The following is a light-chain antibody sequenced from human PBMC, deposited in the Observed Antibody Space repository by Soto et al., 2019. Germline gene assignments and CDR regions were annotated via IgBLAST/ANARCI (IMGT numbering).Light chain of an antibody. Sequence: QLVLTQPPSASGTPGQRVTISCSGTTSNIGKNSVTWYQQLPGTAPKLLFYSNTQRPSGVPDRFSGSKSYTSASLAISGLQSEDEADYYCAVWDDSLNGWVFGGGTQLT. J-gene: IGLJ3*02. CDR1: TSNIGKNS. V-gene: IGLV1-44*01. CDR3: AVWDDSLNGWV. CDR2: SNT.